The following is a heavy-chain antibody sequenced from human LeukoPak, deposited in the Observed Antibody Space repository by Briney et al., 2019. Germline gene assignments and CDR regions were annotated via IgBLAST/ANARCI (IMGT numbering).Heavy chain of an antibody. D-gene: IGHD1-14*01. CDR3: TRPSHSYGTDAFDI. J-gene: IGHJ3*02. CDR2: IRSKADSYAT. Sequence: GGSLKLSCAASAFTFSGSAVHWVRQASGKGLEWIGRIRSKADSYATAYAASVKGRFTISRDDSKNTAYLQMNSLKTEDTAVYYCTRPSHSYGTDAFDIWGQGTMVTVSS. V-gene: IGHV3-73*01. CDR1: AFTFSGSA.